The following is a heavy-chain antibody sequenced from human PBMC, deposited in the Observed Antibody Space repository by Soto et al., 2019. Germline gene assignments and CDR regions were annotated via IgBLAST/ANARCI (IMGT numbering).Heavy chain of an antibody. CDR2: IYYSGST. CDR3: ARTYYDFWSGYYYSFDY. Sequence: PSETLSLTCTVCGGSISSYYWSWIRQPPGKGLEWIGYIYYSGSTNYNPSLKSRVTISVDTSKNQFSLKLSSVTAADTAVYYCARTYYDFWSGYYYSFDYWGQGTLVTVSS. V-gene: IGHV4-59*08. CDR1: GGSISSYY. D-gene: IGHD3-3*01. J-gene: IGHJ4*02.